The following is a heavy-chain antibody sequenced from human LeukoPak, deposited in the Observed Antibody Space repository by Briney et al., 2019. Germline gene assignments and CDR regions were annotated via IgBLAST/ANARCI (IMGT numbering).Heavy chain of an antibody. Sequence: GRSLRLSCAASGFTFSGYGMHWVRQAPGKGPEWVAVIWYDGSNKYYADSVKGRFTISRDNSKNTLYLQVNSLRAEDTSVYYCAKDINYDSSGYFIDYWGQGTLVTVSS. D-gene: IGHD3-22*01. CDR3: AKDINYDSSGYFIDY. CDR1: GFTFSGYG. V-gene: IGHV3-33*06. J-gene: IGHJ4*02. CDR2: IWYDGSNK.